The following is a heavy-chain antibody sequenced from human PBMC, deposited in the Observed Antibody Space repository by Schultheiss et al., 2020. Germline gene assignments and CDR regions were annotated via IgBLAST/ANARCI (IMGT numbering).Heavy chain of an antibody. CDR1: GYTFTDYY. V-gene: IGHV1-2*06. CDR2: INPNSGGT. J-gene: IGHJ5*02. D-gene: IGHD6-6*01. CDR3: PRLQLPSP. Sequence: ASVKVSCKASGYTFTDYYLHWVRQAPGQGLEWMGRINPNSGGTDYAQKFQDRVTMTRDTSISTAYMELNRLRSDDTAMYYCPRLQLPSPWGQGTLVTVSS.